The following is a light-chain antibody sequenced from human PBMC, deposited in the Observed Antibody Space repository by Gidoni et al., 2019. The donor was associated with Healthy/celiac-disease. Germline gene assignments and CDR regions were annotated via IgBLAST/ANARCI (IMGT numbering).Light chain of an antibody. Sequence: EIVLTQAPGTLYLSPGERATLSCRASQSVSSIYLAWYQQKPGQAPRLLIYGASSRATGIPDRFSGSGSGTDFTLTISRLEPEDLAVYYCQQYGSSPYTFXQXTKLEIK. CDR3: QQYGSSPYT. CDR2: GAS. CDR1: QSVSSIY. J-gene: IGKJ2*01. V-gene: IGKV3-20*01.